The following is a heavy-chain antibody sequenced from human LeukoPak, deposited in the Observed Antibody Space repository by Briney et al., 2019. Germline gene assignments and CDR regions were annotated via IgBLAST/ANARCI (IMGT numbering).Heavy chain of an antibody. J-gene: IGHJ1*01. CDR2: IYYSGST. Sequence: ASETLSLTCTVSGGSISSYYWSWIRQPPGRGLEWIGYIYYSGSTNYNPSLKSRVTISVDTSKNQFSLKLSSVTAADTAVCYCAREVAAAGTAYFQHWGQGTLVTVSS. V-gene: IGHV4-59*01. D-gene: IGHD6-13*01. CDR1: GGSISSYY. CDR3: AREVAAAGTAYFQH.